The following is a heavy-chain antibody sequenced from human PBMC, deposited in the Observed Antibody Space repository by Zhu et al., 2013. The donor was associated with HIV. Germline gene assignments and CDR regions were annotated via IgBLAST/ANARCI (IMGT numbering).Heavy chain of an antibody. J-gene: IGHJ6*02. CDR1: GGTFSSYA. V-gene: IGHV1-69*06. D-gene: IGHD3-3*01. CDR2: IIPIFGTA. CDR3: ARQLNYDFWSGYSIDAYYYYGMDV. Sequence: QVQLVQSGAEVKKPGSSVKVSCKASGGTFSSYAISWVRQAPGQGLEWMGGIIPIFGTANYAQKFQGRVTITADKSTSTAYMELSSLRSEDTAVYYCARQLNYDFWSGYSIDAYYYYGMDVWGQGP.